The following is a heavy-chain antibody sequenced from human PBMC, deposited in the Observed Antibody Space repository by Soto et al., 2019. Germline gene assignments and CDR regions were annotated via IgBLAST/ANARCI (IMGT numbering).Heavy chain of an antibody. CDR2: IYYSGST. CDR3: AGGGIAVAGTYWFDP. V-gene: IGHV4-59*01. Sequence: SETLSLTCTVSGGSISSYYWSWIRQPPGKGLEWIGYIYYSGSTNYNPSLKSRVTISVDTSKNQFSLKLSSVTAADTAVYYCAGGGIAVAGTYWFDPWGQGTLVTVSS. D-gene: IGHD6-19*01. J-gene: IGHJ5*02. CDR1: GGSISSYY.